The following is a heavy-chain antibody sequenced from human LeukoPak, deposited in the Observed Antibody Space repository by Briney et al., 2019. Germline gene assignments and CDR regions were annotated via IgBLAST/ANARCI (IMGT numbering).Heavy chain of an antibody. CDR3: ARDDKSAVFGAGLDY. CDR2: ISYDGSNK. J-gene: IGHJ4*02. V-gene: IGHV3-30-3*01. D-gene: IGHD3-3*01. CDR1: GFTFSSYA. Sequence: GGSLRLSCAASGFTFSSYAMHWVRQAPGKGLEWVAVISYDGSNKYYAHSVKGRFTISRDNSKNTLYLQMNSLRAEDTAVYYCARDDKSAVFGAGLDYWGQGTLVTVSS.